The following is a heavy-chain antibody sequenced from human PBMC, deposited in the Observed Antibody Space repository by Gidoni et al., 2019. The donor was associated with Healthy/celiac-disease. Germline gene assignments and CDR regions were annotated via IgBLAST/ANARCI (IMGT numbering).Heavy chain of an antibody. V-gene: IGHV4-39*01. CDR2: IYYSGST. CDR3: ARHSRGLGVSPNTAMAEELDY. CDR1: GGSISSSSYY. J-gene: IGHJ4*02. Sequence: QLQLQESGPGLVKPSETLSLTCTVSGGSISSSSYYWGWIRQPPGKGLEWIGSIYYSGSTYYNPSLKSRVTISVDTSKNQFSLKLSSVTAADTAVYYCARHSRGLGVSPNTAMAEELDYWGQGTLVTVSS. D-gene: IGHD5-18*01.